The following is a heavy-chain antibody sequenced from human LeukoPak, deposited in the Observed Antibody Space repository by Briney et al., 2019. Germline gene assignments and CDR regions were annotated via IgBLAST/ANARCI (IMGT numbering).Heavy chain of an antibody. CDR2: IYSGGST. CDR1: GFTVSSNY. CDR3: ATGVVWGSSDY. Sequence: GGSLRLSCAASGFTVSSNYMSWVRQPPEKGLEWVSVIYSGGSTYYADSVKGRFTISRDNFKNTLYLQMNSLRADDTAVYYCATGVVWGSSDYWGQGTLVIVSS. D-gene: IGHD3-16*01. J-gene: IGHJ4*02. V-gene: IGHV3-53*01.